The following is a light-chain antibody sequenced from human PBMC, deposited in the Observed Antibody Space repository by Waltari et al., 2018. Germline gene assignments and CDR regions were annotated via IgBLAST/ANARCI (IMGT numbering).Light chain of an antibody. CDR2: DAS. V-gene: IGKV3-20*01. J-gene: IGKJ1*01. CDR3: QKYGSLPAT. CDR1: PSISRF. Sequence: EILLTKSPGTLPLPPAERAPLSCRASPSISRFLAWYQQKPGQAPRLLIYDASTRATGIPDRFSGSGSGTDFSLTINRLEPEDIAVYYCQKYGSLPATFGQGTKVEIK.